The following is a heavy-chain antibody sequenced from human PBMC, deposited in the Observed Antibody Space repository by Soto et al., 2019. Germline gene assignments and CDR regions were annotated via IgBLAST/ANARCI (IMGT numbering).Heavy chain of an antibody. D-gene: IGHD5-12*01. CDR3: ARGGVDVVATSAFDY. CDR2: IIPIIGTA. J-gene: IGHJ4*02. Sequence: QVQLVQSGAEVKKPGSSVKVSCKASGGTFNNYAISWVRQAPGQGLEWMGGIIPIIGTADYAHKFQGRLAISAYESTGTTFMELSSLRSEYTALYSCARGGVDVVATSAFDYWGQGTLVTVSS. CDR1: GGTFNNYA. V-gene: IGHV1-69*01.